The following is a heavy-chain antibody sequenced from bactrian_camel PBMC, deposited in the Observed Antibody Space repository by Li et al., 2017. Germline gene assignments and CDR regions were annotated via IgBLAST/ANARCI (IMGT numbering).Heavy chain of an antibody. CDR3: AAESFYLQRAPQWTKILEFGGRQGY. D-gene: IGHD7*01. CDR1: GDTTSKFC. V-gene: IGHV3-3*01. CDR2: IDRRSDDF. Sequence: VQLVESGGGSVQAGGSLRLSCVVSGDTTSKFCIAWFRQAPGKEREGVAAIDRRSDDFRVSDSVKGRFAISEDIAKNTIYLQMSSLTPEDAAVYYCAAESFYLQRAPQWTKILEFGGRQGYWGQGTQVTVS. J-gene: IGHJ4*01.